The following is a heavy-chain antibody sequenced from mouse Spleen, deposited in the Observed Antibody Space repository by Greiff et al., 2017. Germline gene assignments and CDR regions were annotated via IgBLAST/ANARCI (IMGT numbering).Heavy chain of an antibody. V-gene: IGHV1-50*01. CDR2: IDPSDSYT. CDR3: AVVGNPWFAY. CDR1: GYTFTSYW. Sequence: QVQLQQPGAELVKPGASVKLSCKASGYTFTSYWMQWVKQRPGQGLEWIGEIDPSDSYTNYNQKFKGKATLTVDTSSSTAYMQLSSLTSEDSAVYYCAVVGNPWFAYWGQGTLVTVSA. J-gene: IGHJ3*01. D-gene: IGHD1-1*01.